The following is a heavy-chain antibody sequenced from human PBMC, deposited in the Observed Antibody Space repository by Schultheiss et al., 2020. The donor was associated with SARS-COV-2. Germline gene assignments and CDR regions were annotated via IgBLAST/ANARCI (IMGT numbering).Heavy chain of an antibody. J-gene: IGHJ6*02. Sequence: SETLSLTCTVSGGSISSGSYYWSWIRQPAGKGLEWIGRIYTSGSTNYNPSLKSRATISVDTSKNQFSLKISSVTAADTAVYYCARAKWGYCSSTGCDDYYYYGMDVWGQGTTVTVSS. CDR1: GGSISSGSYY. D-gene: IGHD2-2*01. CDR2: IYTSGST. CDR3: ARAKWGYCSSTGCDDYYYYGMDV. V-gene: IGHV4-61*02.